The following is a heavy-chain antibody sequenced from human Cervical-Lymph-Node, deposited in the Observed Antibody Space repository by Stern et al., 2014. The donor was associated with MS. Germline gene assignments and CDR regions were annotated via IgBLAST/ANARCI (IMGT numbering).Heavy chain of an antibody. CDR1: GGTFSSYA. CDR2: LIPIFGTA. D-gene: IGHD6-19*01. CDR3: ARKGIAVAGTNWYFDL. Sequence: QLVASGAEVKKPGSSVKVSCKSSGGTFSSYAISWVLQAPGQALEWMGGLIPIFGTANYAQKFQGRVTITADESTSTAYMELSSLRSEDTAVYYCARKGIAVAGTNWYFDLWGRGTLVTVSS. V-gene: IGHV1-69*01. J-gene: IGHJ2*01.